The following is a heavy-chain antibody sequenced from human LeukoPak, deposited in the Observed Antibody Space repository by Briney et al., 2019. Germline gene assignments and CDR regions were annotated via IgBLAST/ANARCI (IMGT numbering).Heavy chain of an antibody. J-gene: IGHJ4*02. CDR1: GGSFSGYY. CDR2: INHSGST. CDR3: ASSFSRHSYGYRK. V-gene: IGHV4-34*01. D-gene: IGHD5-18*01. Sequence: SETLSLTCAVYGGSFSGYYWSWFRQPPGKGLEWIGEINHSGSTNYNPSLKSRVTISVDTSKNQFSLKLSSVTAADTAVYYCASSFSRHSYGYRKWGQGTLVTVSS.